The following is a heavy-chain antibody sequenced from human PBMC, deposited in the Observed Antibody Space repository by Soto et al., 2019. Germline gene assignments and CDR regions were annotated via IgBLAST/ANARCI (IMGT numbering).Heavy chain of an antibody. J-gene: IGHJ6*02. D-gene: IGHD4-4*01. CDR2: IYYSGNSGST. CDR3: ARTRTVAYYYGMDV. Sequence: QLQLQESGPGLVKPSETLSLTCTVSDGSISTSSYYWGWIRQPPGKGLEWIGNIYYSGNSGSTYYNPSLNSRVTISVDTSKNQFSLKLSSVTAADTAVYYCARTRTVAYYYGMDVWGQGTTVTVSS. CDR1: DGSISTSSYY. V-gene: IGHV4-39*01.